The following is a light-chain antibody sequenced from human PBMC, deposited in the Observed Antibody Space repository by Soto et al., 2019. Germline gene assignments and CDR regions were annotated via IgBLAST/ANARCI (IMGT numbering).Light chain of an antibody. V-gene: IGKV3-20*01. CDR1: ERLSSVY. Sequence: EIVLTQSPGTLSLSPGERATLSCRASERLSSVYLAWYQQRPGQPPRLLIYGVSSRATGIPDRFSGSGSGTDFTLTISRLEPEDFAVYYCQQYGSSPKTVGQGTKGDIK. CDR3: QQYGSSPKT. CDR2: GVS. J-gene: IGKJ1*01.